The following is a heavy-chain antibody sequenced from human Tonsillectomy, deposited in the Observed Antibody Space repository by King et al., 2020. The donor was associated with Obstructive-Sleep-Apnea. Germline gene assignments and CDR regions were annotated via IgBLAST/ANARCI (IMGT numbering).Heavy chain of an antibody. Sequence: QLQESGPGLVKPSQTLSLTCTVSGGSISSGDYNWNWIRQPPGKGLEWIWYINYSGSTHYNPSLKSRLIISVDTSKNQFSLKLSSVTAADTAVYYCARSPKLIWFGELSTFDYWGQGTLVTVSS. D-gene: IGHD3-10*01. CDR2: INYSGST. CDR1: GGSISSGDYN. V-gene: IGHV4-30-4*01. CDR3: ARSPKLIWFGELSTFDY. J-gene: IGHJ4*02.